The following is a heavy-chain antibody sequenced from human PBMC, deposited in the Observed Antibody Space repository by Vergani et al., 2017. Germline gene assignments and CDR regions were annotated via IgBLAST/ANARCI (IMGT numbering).Heavy chain of an antibody. CDR1: GFTFSSYS. Sequence: EVQLVESGGGLVKRGGSLRLSCAASGFTFSSYSMNWVRQAPGKGLEWVSSISSSSSYIYYADSVKGRFTISRDNAKNSLYLQMNSLRAEDTAVYYCARGTIAAAGANDYWGQGTLVTVSS. J-gene: IGHJ4*02. V-gene: IGHV3-21*01. CDR3: ARGTIAAAGANDY. CDR2: ISSSSSYI. D-gene: IGHD6-13*01.